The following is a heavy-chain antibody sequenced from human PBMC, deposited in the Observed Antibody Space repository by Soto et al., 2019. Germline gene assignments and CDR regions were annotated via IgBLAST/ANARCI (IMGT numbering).Heavy chain of an antibody. Sequence: QVQLVQSGAEMKMPGASVKVSCKASGYTFTDYYIHWVRQAPGQGLEWMGRINPISGDSNSAQQFQDRVTMTRDTSFSTASMELNSLESDDTAVYYCARDSRYCGGDCFDSWGQGTLVTVSP. CDR3: ARDSRYCGGDCFDS. CDR1: GYTFTDYY. J-gene: IGHJ4*02. D-gene: IGHD2-21*01. CDR2: INPISGDS. V-gene: IGHV1-2*02.